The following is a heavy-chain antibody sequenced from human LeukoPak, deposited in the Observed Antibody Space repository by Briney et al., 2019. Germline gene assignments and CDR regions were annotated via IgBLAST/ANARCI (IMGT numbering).Heavy chain of an antibody. CDR3: ARDPPRLPFDY. V-gene: IGHV3-48*04. D-gene: IGHD4-11*01. CDR1: GFTFSGYW. CDR2: ISSSGSTI. Sequence: GGSLRLSCTASGFTFSGYWMNWVRQAPGKGLEWVSYISSSGSTIYYADSVKGRFTISRDNAKNSLYLQMNSLRAEDTAVYYCARDPPRLPFDYWGQGTLVTVSS. J-gene: IGHJ4*02.